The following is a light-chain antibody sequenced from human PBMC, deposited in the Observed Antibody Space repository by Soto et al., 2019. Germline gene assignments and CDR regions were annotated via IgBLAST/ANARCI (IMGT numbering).Light chain of an antibody. V-gene: IGLV2-14*01. CDR1: SSDVGGYNY. Sequence: QSVLTQPASVSGSPGQSITISCTGTSSDVGGYNYVSWYQQHPGKAPKLMIYDVSNRPSGVSNRFSGSKSGNTASLTISGLQAEDEDDYYCSSYTSSSTQVFVTGTNVTVL. CDR2: DVS. CDR3: SSYTSSSTQV. J-gene: IGLJ1*01.